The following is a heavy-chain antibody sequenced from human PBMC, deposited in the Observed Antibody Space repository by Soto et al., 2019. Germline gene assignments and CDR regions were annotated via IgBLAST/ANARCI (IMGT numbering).Heavy chain of an antibody. CDR2: INAGNGNT. Sequence: QVQLVQSGAEVKKPGASVKVSCKASGYIFLRYAMHWVRHAPGQRLEWMGWINAGNGNTKYAQKLQGRVTISRDTSASTAYMELSSLRSEDTAGYYCARGTYYYDSSGYYFDYWGQGTLVTVSS. CDR1: GYIFLRYA. J-gene: IGHJ4*02. CDR3: ARGTYYYDSSGYYFDY. D-gene: IGHD3-22*01. V-gene: IGHV1-3*01.